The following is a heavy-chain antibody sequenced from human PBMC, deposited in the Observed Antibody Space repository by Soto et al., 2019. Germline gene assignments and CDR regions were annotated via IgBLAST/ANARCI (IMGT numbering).Heavy chain of an antibody. CDR1: GFTFSGSA. D-gene: IGHD4-17*01. CDR3: TRGYGDYVRDY. Sequence: EVQLVESGGGLVQPGGSLKLSCAVSGFTFSGSAMHWVRQASGKGLEWVGRIRSKSNSYATAYAASVKGRFTISRDDSKNTAYLHMNSLKTEYTAVYYCTRGYGDYVRDYWGQGTLVTVSS. V-gene: IGHV3-73*01. CDR2: IRSKSNSYAT. J-gene: IGHJ4*02.